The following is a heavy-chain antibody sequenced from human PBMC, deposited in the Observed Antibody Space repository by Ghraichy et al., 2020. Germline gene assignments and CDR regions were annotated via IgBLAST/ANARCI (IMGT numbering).Heavy chain of an antibody. CDR1: GFTFSSYA. V-gene: IGHV3-23*01. CDR2: ISGSGGST. D-gene: IGHD2-15*01. J-gene: IGHJ5*02. CDR3: ALDCSGGSCYVGGGWFDP. Sequence: GSLRLSCAASGFTFSSYAMSWVRQAPGKGLEWVSAISGSGGSTYYADSVKGRFTISRDNSKNTLYLQMNSLRAEDTAVYYCALDCSGGSCYVGGGWFDPWGQGTLVTVSS.